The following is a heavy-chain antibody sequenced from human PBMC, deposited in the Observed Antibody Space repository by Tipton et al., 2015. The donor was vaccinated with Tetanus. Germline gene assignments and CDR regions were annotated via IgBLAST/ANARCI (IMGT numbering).Heavy chain of an antibody. CDR1: GFPLKKYG. D-gene: IGHD1-26*01. J-gene: IGHJ5*02. V-gene: IGHV3-30*18. Sequence: SLRLSCLASGFPLKKYGMHWVRQAPGKGLEWVSFISYDGGYIFYKDSVKGRFSISRDNAKNMLYLQMDSLRLEDTAIYYCAQDLAGGVTAWGQGSRVIVSS. CDR3: AQDLAGGVTA. CDR2: ISYDGGYI.